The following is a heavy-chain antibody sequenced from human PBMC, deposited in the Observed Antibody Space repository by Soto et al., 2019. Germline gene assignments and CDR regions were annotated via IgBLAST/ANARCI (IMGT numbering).Heavy chain of an antibody. J-gene: IGHJ4*02. D-gene: IGHD1-7*01. CDR1: GGTFSSYA. CDR3: ARGPGTTLPFGGGACDF. Sequence: VQLGQSGAEVKKPGSSVKVSCQASGGTFSSYAISWVRQAPGQGLEWMGGIIPIFGTANYAQKFQGRVTITADKPTSTAYMELSSLRSEETAVYYCARGPGTTLPFGGGACDFWGQGTLVTVSS. CDR2: IIPIFGTA. V-gene: IGHV1-69*06.